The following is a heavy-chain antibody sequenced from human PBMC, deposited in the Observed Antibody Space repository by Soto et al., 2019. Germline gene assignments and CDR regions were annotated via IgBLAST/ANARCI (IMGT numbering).Heavy chain of an antibody. CDR1: GYTFTSYG. Sequence: ASVKVSCKASGYTFTSYGISWVRQAPGQGLEWMGWINVYNGNTNYAQKLQGRVTMTTDTSTSTAYMELRSLRSDDTAVYYCARDHYDILTGDKYYYYGMDVWGKGTTVTVSS. D-gene: IGHD3-9*01. V-gene: IGHV1-18*01. CDR3: ARDHYDILTGDKYYYYGMDV. CDR2: INVYNGNT. J-gene: IGHJ6*04.